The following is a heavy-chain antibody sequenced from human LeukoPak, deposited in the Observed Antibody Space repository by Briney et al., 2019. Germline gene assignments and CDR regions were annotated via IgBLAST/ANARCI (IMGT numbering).Heavy chain of an antibody. CDR2: IYYSGST. Sequence: SETLSLTCTVSGGSISSYYWSWIRQPPGKVLEWIGHIYYSGSTNYNPSLKSRVTISVDTSKNQFSLKLSSVTAADTAVYYCARSRDAFDIWGQGTMVTVSS. CDR1: GGSISSYY. CDR3: ARSRDAFDI. V-gene: IGHV4-59*01. J-gene: IGHJ3*02.